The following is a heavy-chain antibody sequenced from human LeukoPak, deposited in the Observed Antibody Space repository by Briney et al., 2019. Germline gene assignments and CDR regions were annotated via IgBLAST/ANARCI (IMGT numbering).Heavy chain of an antibody. CDR3: AREVYSVYDWDGFDI. CDR2: IRSDGGST. D-gene: IGHD5/OR15-5a*01. J-gene: IGHJ3*02. V-gene: IGHV3-64*01. CDR1: GFTFSRHA. Sequence: ESGGSLRLSCAASGFTFSRHAMHWVRQAPGKGLEYVSGIRSDGGSTNYANSVKGRFTISRDNSKNTLWLQMGSLRTEDMAVYYCAREVYSVYDWDGFDIWGQGTMVTVAS.